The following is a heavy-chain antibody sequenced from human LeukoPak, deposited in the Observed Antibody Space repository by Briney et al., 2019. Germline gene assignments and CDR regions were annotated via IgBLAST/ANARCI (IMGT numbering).Heavy chain of an antibody. Sequence: KAGGSLRLSCAASGFTFSSYAMHWVRQAPGKGLEWVAVISYDGSNKYYADSVKGRFTISRDNSKNTLYLQMNSLRAEDTAVYYCARNLGYYMDVWGKGTTVTVSS. J-gene: IGHJ6*03. CDR1: GFTFSSYA. CDR3: ARNLGYYMDV. CDR2: ISYDGSNK. D-gene: IGHD3-16*01. V-gene: IGHV3-30-3*01.